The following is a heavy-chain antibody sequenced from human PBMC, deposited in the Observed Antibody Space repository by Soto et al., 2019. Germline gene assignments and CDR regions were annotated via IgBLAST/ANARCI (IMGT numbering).Heavy chain of an antibody. J-gene: IGHJ5*02. CDR1: GYTFTSYG. CDR2: ISAYNGNT. D-gene: IGHD2-2*01. Sequence: QVQLVQSGAEVKKPGASVKVSCKASGYTFTSYGISWVRQAPGQGLEWMGWISAYNGNTNYAQKLLGRRTMTTDTSTSTAYMELRSLRSDDTAVYYCARDRGVVVPAAIGGFDWFDPWGQGTLVTVSS. V-gene: IGHV1-18*01. CDR3: ARDRGVVVPAAIGGFDWFDP.